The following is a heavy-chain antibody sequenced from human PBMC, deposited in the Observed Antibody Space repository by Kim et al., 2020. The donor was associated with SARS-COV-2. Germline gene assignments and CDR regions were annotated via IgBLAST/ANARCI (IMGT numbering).Heavy chain of an antibody. D-gene: IGHD3-22*01. CDR3: AREVYYYDSSGQGPDY. Sequence: GGSLRLSCAASGFTFSSYWMSWVRQAPGKGLEWVANIKQDGSEKYYVDSVKGRFTISRDNAKNSLYLQMNSLRAEDTAVYYCAREVYYYDSSGQGPDYWGQGTLVTVSS. V-gene: IGHV3-7*01. J-gene: IGHJ4*02. CDR2: IKQDGSEK. CDR1: GFTFSSYW.